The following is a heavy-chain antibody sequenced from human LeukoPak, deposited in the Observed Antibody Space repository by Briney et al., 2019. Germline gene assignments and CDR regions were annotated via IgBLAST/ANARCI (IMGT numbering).Heavy chain of an antibody. V-gene: IGHV3-30*04. Sequence: GGSLRLSCAASGFTFSSYAMHWVRQAPGKGLEWVAVISYDGSNKYYADSVKGRFTISRDNSKNTLYLQMNSLRAEDTAVYYCAKDKETAWELLRQHKYYFDYWGQGTLVTVSS. CDR2: ISYDGSNK. CDR1: GFTFSSYA. J-gene: IGHJ4*02. CDR3: AKDKETAWELLRQHKYYFDY. D-gene: IGHD1-26*01.